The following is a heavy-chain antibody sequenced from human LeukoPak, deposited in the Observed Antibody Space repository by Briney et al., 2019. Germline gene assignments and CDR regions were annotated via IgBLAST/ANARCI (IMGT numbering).Heavy chain of an antibody. CDR3: ILHSSGASFDF. D-gene: IGHD6-19*01. Sequence: GGSLRLSCAASGFTFSNYNMNWVRQAPGKGLEWVGRIKSKTNGGKTDYAAAVKGRFTISRDDSKNTLYLKMKSLKTEDTAVYYCILHSSGASFDFWGQGTLVTVSS. CDR2: IKSKTNGGKT. V-gene: IGHV3-15*01. J-gene: IGHJ4*02. CDR1: GFTFSNYN.